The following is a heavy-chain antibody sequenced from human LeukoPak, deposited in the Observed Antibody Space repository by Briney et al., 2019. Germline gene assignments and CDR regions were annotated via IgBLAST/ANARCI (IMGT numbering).Heavy chain of an antibody. V-gene: IGHV4-34*01. CDR3: AREHCPARYYYDSSGYSNDAFDI. D-gene: IGHD3-22*01. Sequence: KPSETLSLTCAVYGGSFSGYYWSWIRQPPGKGLEWIGEINHSGSTNYNPPLKSRVTISVDTSKNQFSLKLSSVSAADTAVYYCAREHCPARYYYDSSGYSNDAFDIWGQGTMVTVSS. CDR1: GGSFSGYY. CDR2: INHSGST. J-gene: IGHJ3*02.